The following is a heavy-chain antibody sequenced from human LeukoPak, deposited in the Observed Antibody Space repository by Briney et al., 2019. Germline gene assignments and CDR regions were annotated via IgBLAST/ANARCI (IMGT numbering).Heavy chain of an antibody. CDR1: GDSVSSNSAA. D-gene: IGHD3-10*01. CDR3: ARDTLYGSGSYYRGESFDY. V-gene: IGHV6-1*01. Sequence: SQTLSLTCAISGDSVSSNSAAWNWIRQSPSRGLEWLGRTYYRSKWYNDYAVSVKSRITINPDTSKNQFSLQLNSVTPEDTAVYYCARDTLYGSGSYYRGESFDYWGQGTLVTVSS. J-gene: IGHJ4*02. CDR2: TYYRSKWYN.